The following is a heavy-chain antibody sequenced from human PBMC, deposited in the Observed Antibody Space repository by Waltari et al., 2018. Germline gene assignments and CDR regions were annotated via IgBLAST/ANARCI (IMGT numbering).Heavy chain of an antibody. Sequence: QVQLVQSGAEVKKPGSSVKVSCKASGGTFRSYAISWVRQAPGQGLEWMGRISPIFGTANYAQKFQGRVTITADKSTSTAYMELSSLRSEDTAVYYCAGYRVAEYYDFWSGYLDYWGQGTLVTVSS. J-gene: IGHJ4*02. CDR1: GGTFRSYA. CDR2: ISPIFGTA. CDR3: AGYRVAEYYDFWSGYLDY. D-gene: IGHD3-3*01. V-gene: IGHV1-69*08.